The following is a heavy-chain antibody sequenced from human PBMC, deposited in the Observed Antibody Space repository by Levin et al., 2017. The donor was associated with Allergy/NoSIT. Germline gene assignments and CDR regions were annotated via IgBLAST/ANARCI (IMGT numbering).Heavy chain of an antibody. CDR2: IKSKTDGGTT. J-gene: IGHJ4*02. V-gene: IGHV3-15*01. CDR3: TTVSLKYSSPGADY. CDR1: GFTFSNAW. Sequence: GGSLRLSCAASGFTFSNAWMSWVRQAPGKGLEWVGRIKSKTDGGTTDYAAPVKGRFTISRDDSKNTLYLQMNSLKTEDTAVYYCTTVSLKYSSPGADYWGQGTLVTVSS. D-gene: IGHD6-6*01.